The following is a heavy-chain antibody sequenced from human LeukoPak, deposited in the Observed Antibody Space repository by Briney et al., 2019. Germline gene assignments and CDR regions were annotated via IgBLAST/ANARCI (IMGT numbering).Heavy chain of an antibody. Sequence: GASVKVSCKVSGYTLTELSMHWVRQAPGQGLEWMGWISAYNGNTNYAQKLQGRVTMTTDTSTSTAYMELRSLRSDDTAVYYCARGGWPVAGTRFRYWGQGTLVTVSS. CDR3: ARGGWPVAGTRFRY. J-gene: IGHJ4*02. CDR1: GYTLTELS. D-gene: IGHD6-19*01. CDR2: ISAYNGNT. V-gene: IGHV1-18*01.